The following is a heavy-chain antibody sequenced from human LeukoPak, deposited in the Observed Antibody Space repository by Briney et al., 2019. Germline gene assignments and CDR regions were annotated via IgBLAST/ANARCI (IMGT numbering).Heavy chain of an antibody. CDR3: ARRYCSSTSCYPYYFDY. CDR1: GFTFSDYY. V-gene: IGHV3-11*01. CDR2: ISSSGSTI. Sequence: PGGSLRLSCAASGFTFSDYYMSWIRQAPGKGLEWVSYISSSGSTIYYADSVKGRFTISRDNAKNSLYLQMNSLRAGDTAVYYCARRYCSSTSCYPYYFDYWGQGTLVTVSS. D-gene: IGHD2-2*01. J-gene: IGHJ4*02.